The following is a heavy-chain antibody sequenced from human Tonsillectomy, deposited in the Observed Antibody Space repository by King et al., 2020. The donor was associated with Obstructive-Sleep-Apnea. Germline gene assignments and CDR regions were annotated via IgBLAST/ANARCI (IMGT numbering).Heavy chain of an antibody. CDR1: GFTFSSYA. D-gene: IGHD3-3*01. V-gene: IGHV3-23*04. J-gene: IGHJ4*02. CDR3: AKESHIRAFLADY. Sequence: VQLVESGGGLVQPGGSLRLSCAASGFTFSSYAMSWVRQAPGKGLEWVSGISDSGGTTYYADSVKGRFTISRDNSKTTLYLQMNSLRAEDTAGYYCAKESHIRAFLADYWGQGTLVTVSS. CDR2: ISDSGGTT.